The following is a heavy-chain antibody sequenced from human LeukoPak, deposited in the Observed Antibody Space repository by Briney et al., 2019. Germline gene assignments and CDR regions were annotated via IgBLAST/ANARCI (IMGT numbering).Heavy chain of an antibody. Sequence: GASVKVSCKASGYTFTNYGISWVRQAPGQGLEWMGWISVYNGNTNYTQKLQGRVTMTIDTSTSTAYMELRNLRSDDTAVYYCARGVQLWWSHIGDYWGQGTLVTVSS. J-gene: IGHJ4*02. D-gene: IGHD5-18*01. CDR1: GYTFTNYG. CDR2: ISVYNGNT. CDR3: ARGVQLWWSHIGDY. V-gene: IGHV1-18*01.